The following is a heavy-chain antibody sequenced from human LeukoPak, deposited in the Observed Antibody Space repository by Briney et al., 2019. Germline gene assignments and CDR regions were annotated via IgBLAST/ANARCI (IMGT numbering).Heavy chain of an antibody. D-gene: IGHD3-9*01. V-gene: IGHV5-51*01. CDR2: IYPGDSDT. Sequence: GESLKISCKGSGYSFTSYWIGWVRQMPVKVLEWMGFIYPGDSDTRYSPSFQGQVTISADKSISTAYLQWSSLKASDIFIYKQKTAYDILTPFDYWGQGTLVTVSS. CDR3: KTAYDILTPFDY. CDR1: GYSFTSYW. J-gene: IGHJ4*02.